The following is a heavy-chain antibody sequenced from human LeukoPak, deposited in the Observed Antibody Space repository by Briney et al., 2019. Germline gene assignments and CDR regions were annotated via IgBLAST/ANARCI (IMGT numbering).Heavy chain of an antibody. Sequence: GGSLRLSCAASGFTFSSYTMNWVRQAPGKGLEWVSSISSSSSYIYYADSVKGRFTISRDNAKNSLYLQMNSLRAEDTALYYCARDLLGYNNHYMDVWGKGTTVTVSS. CDR3: ARDLLGYNNHYMDV. D-gene: IGHD3-9*01. V-gene: IGHV3-21*01. CDR2: ISSSSSYI. CDR1: GFTFSSYT. J-gene: IGHJ6*03.